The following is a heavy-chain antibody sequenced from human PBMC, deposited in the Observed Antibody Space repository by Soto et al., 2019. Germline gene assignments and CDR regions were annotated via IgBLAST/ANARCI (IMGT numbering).Heavy chain of an antibody. J-gene: IGHJ5*02. CDR1: GYTFTSYY. Sequence: QVQLVQSGAEVKKPGASVKVSCKASGYTFTSYYMHWVRQAPGQGLEWMGIINPSGGSTSYAQKFQGRVTMTRDTSTSTVYMELRSLRSDDTAVYYCARHEIGIAVFDPWGQGTLVTVSS. V-gene: IGHV1-46*01. CDR2: INPSGGST. CDR3: ARHEIGIAVFDP. D-gene: IGHD6-19*01.